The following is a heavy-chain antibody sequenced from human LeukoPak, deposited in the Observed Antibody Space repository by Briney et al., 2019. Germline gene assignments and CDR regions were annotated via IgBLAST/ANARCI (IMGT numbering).Heavy chain of an antibody. CDR3: ARDTGGGYSCYDC. CDR2: IKQDGSEK. V-gene: IGHV3-7*01. Sequence: PGGSLRLSCAASGFTFSSYWMTWIRQAPGKGLEWVANIKQDGSEKYYVDSVKGRFTISRDNAKNSQYLQMTSLRAEDTAVYYCARDTGGGYSCYDCWGQGTLVTVSS. CDR1: GFTFSSYW. J-gene: IGHJ4*02. D-gene: IGHD5-18*01.